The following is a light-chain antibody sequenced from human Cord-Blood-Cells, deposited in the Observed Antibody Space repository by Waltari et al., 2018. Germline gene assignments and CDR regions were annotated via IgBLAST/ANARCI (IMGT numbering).Light chain of an antibody. J-gene: IGKJ2*01. V-gene: IGKV1-39*01. Sequence: DIQMTQSPSSLSASVEDRVTLTCRASQSISSYLNWYQQKPGKAPRLLIYAASSLQSGIPSRFSGSGSGTEFTLTISSLQPEDFAAYYCQQNYSTPMYTFGQGTRLEIK. CDR1: QSISSY. CDR3: QQNYSTPMYT. CDR2: AAS.